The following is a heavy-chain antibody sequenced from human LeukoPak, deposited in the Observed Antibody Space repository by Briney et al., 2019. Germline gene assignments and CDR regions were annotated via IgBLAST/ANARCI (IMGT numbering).Heavy chain of an antibody. CDR1: GFTFSSYA. Sequence: GVSLRLSCAASGFTFSSYAMSWVRQAPGKGLEWVSSIVGSGGKRYYADSAKGRFTISRDNSKNTLYLQMNSLRAEDTAVYYCARDRGSSGWGALDYWGQGTLVTVSS. D-gene: IGHD6-19*01. CDR2: IVGSGGKR. J-gene: IGHJ4*02. V-gene: IGHV3-23*01. CDR3: ARDRGSSGWGALDY.